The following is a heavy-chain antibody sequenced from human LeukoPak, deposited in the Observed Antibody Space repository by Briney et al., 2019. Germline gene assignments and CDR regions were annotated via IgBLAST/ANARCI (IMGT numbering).Heavy chain of an antibody. J-gene: IGHJ4*02. CDR2: IKYDGSDE. V-gene: IGHV3-7*01. CDR3: AGSSGWRSEFDY. D-gene: IGHD6-19*01. Sequence: GGSLRLSCAASGFIFSSYWMTWVRQAPGKGLEWVANIKYDGSDEYYVDSVKGRFTISRDNAKNSLYLQMNSLRAEDTAVYYCAGSSGWRSEFDYWGQGTLVTVSS. CDR1: GFIFSSYW.